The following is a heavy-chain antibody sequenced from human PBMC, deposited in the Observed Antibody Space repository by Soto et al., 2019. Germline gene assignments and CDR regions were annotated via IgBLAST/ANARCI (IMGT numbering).Heavy chain of an antibody. V-gene: IGHV1-2*04. CDR3: ARGHSTDCSNGVCSFFYDHEMDV. CDR2: INPKSGGT. D-gene: IGHD2-8*01. J-gene: IGHJ6*02. Sequence: ASVKVSCKSSGYIFTDYHIHWVRQAPGQGLEWLGRINPKSGGTSTAQKFQGWVTMTRDRSISTVYMELTRLRSDDTAVYFCARGHSTDCSNGVCSFFYDHEMDVWGQGTTVTVSS. CDR1: GYIFTDYH.